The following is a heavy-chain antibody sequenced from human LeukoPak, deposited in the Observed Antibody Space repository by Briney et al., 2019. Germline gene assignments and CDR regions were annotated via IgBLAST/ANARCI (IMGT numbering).Heavy chain of an antibody. CDR2: IKQDGSEK. CDR1: GFTFSSYW. CDR3: ARDSMDYGDYSFDY. J-gene: IGHJ4*02. V-gene: IGHV3-7*01. Sequence: GRSLRLSCAASGFTFSSYWMSWVRQAPGKGLEWVANIKQDGSEKYYVDSVKGRFTISRDNAKNSLYLQMNSLRAEDTAVYYCARDSMDYGDYSFDYWGQGTLVTVSS. D-gene: IGHD4-17*01.